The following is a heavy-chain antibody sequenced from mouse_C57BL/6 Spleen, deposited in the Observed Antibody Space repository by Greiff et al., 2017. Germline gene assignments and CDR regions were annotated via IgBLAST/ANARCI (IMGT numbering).Heavy chain of an antibody. J-gene: IGHJ4*01. V-gene: IGHV5-17*01. CDR1: GFTFSDYG. D-gene: IGHD4-1*01. CDR2: ISSGSSTI. Sequence: EVQLQESGGGLVKPGGSLKLSCAASGFTFSDYGMHWVRQAPEKGLEWVAYISSGSSTIYYADTVKGRFTISRDNAKNTLFLQMTSLRSEDTAMYYCARGDWDDYAMDYWGQGTSGTVSS. CDR3: ARGDWDDYAMDY.